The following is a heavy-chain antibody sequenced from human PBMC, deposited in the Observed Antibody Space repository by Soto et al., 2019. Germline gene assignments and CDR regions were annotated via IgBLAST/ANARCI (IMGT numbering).Heavy chain of an antibody. Sequence: PSETLSLTCAVYGGSFSGYYCSWSRQPPGKGLEWIGEINHSGSTNYNPSLKSRVTISVDTSKNQFSLKLSSVTAADTAVYYCARGRVLRFLEWLFATYGMDVWGQGTTVTVSS. J-gene: IGHJ6*02. CDR2: INHSGST. V-gene: IGHV4-34*01. CDR1: GGSFSGYY. CDR3: ARGRVLRFLEWLFATYGMDV. D-gene: IGHD3-3*01.